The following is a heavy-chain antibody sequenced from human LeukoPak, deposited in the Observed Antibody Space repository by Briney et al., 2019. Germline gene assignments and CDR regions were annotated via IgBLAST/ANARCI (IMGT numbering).Heavy chain of an antibody. V-gene: IGHV3-23*01. Sequence: PGGSLRLSCAASGFTFSSYAMSWVRQAPGKGLEWVSGISGSGGSTYYADSVKGRFTISRDNSKNTLYLQMNSLGAEDTAVYYCAKDEMATIRGYFDHWGQGTLVTVSS. J-gene: IGHJ4*02. CDR3: AKDEMATIRGYFDH. D-gene: IGHD5-24*01. CDR1: GFTFSSYA. CDR2: ISGSGGST.